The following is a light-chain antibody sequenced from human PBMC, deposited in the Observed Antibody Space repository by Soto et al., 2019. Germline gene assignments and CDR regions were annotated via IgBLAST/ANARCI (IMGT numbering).Light chain of an antibody. Sequence: SVLTQPASVSGSPGQSITISCTGTSSDVGGYNYVSWYQQHPGKAPKLMIYDVSNRPSGVSNRFSGSKSGNTASLTISGLQAEDEADYYCSSYTSSSTLYVFGNGTQLTVL. J-gene: IGLJ7*01. CDR1: SSDVGGYNY. CDR3: SSYTSSSTLYV. CDR2: DVS. V-gene: IGLV2-14*01.